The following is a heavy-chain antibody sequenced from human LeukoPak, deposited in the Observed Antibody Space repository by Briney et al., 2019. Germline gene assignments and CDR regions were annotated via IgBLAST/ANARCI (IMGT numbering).Heavy chain of an antibody. CDR1: GFTFSSYA. D-gene: IGHD2-15*01. Sequence: GGSLRLSCAASGFTFSSYAMSWVRQAPGKGLEWVSGLSDSGGGTYYTDSVKGRFTISRDNSKNTLYLQMSSLRADGTAVYYCAKGSCSGGSCSWFDPWGQGTLVTVSS. J-gene: IGHJ5*02. CDR3: AKGSCSGGSCSWFDP. CDR2: LSDSGGGT. V-gene: IGHV3-23*01.